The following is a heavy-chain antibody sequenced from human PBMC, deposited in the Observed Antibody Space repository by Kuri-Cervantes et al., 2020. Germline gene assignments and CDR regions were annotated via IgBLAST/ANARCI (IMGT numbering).Heavy chain of an antibody. Sequence: SVKVSCKASGGTFSSYAISWVRQAPGQGLEWMGGIIPIFGTANYAQKFQGRVTITADESTSTAYMELSSLRSEDTAVYYCARGGYCGSTSCPPPDYYYYYMDVWGKGTTVTVSS. D-gene: IGHD2-2*03. V-gene: IGHV1-69*13. CDR3: ARGGYCGSTSCPPPDYYYYYMDV. CDR1: GGTFSSYA. J-gene: IGHJ6*03. CDR2: IIPIFGTA.